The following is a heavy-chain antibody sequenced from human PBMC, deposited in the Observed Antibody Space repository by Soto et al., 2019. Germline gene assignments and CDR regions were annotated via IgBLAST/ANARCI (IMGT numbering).Heavy chain of an antibody. V-gene: IGHV3-30*03. CDR3: ARDQYSWAYYYYYGMDV. D-gene: IGHD5-18*01. J-gene: IGHJ6*02. CDR1: GFTFSSYG. Sequence: GGSLRLSCAASGFTFSSYGMHWVRQAPGKGLEWVAVISYDGSNKYYADSVKGRLTISRDNSKNTLYLQMNSLRAEDTAVYYCARDQYSWAYYYYYGMDVWGQGTTVTVSS. CDR2: ISYDGSNK.